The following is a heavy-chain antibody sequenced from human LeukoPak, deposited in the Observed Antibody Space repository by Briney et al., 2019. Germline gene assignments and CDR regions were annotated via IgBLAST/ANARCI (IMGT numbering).Heavy chain of an antibody. J-gene: IGHJ4*02. V-gene: IGHV3-30-3*01. CDR1: GFTFNTYA. D-gene: IGHD1-26*01. CDR2: ISYDGSNK. Sequence: PGRSLRLSCAASGFTFNTYAMHWVRQAPGKGLEWVALISYDGSNKYYADSVKGRFTISRDNSKNTLYLQMNSLRAEDTAVYYCARDIDRGSYSLCFDYWGQGTLVTVSS. CDR3: ARDIDRGSYSLCFDY.